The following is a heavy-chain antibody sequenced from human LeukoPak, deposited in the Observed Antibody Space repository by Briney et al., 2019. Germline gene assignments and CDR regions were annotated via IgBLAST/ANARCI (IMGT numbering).Heavy chain of an antibody. Sequence: KPSETLSLTCTVSGGSISGYYWSWIRQPPGKGLEWIEYIYYSGSTNYNPSLKSRVTISIDTSKNQFSLKLSSVTAADTAVYYCVRLTYSRSSLSWFDPWGQGTLVTVSS. CDR1: GGSISGYY. D-gene: IGHD6-6*01. V-gene: IGHV4-59*08. J-gene: IGHJ5*02. CDR2: IYYSGST. CDR3: VRLTYSRSSLSWFDP.